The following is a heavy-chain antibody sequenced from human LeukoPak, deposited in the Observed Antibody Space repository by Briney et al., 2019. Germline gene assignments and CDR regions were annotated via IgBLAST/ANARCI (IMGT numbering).Heavy chain of an antibody. Sequence: ASVKVSCKASGYTFTRYYMHWVRQAPGQGLEWMGVINPSVDRTSYAQKFQGRVTITRDTSASTAYMELSSLRSEDTAVYYCASPFPPVAATPYYYGMDVWGQGTTVTVSS. J-gene: IGHJ6*02. CDR2: INPSVDRT. CDR1: GYTFTRYY. CDR3: ASPFPPVAATPYYYGMDV. V-gene: IGHV1-46*01. D-gene: IGHD2-15*01.